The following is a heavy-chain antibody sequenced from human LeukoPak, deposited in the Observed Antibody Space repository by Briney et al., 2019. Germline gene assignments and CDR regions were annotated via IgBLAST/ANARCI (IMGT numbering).Heavy chain of an antibody. V-gene: IGHV1-8*01. CDR1: GYTFTSYD. CDR2: MNPNSGNT. J-gene: IGHJ3*02. Sequence: ASVKVSCKASGYTFTSYDINWVRQATGQGLEWMGWMNPNSGNTGYAQKFQGRVTMTRNTPISTAYMELSSLRSEDTAVYYCASRLAGLDAFDIWGQGTMVTVSS. D-gene: IGHD6-19*01. CDR3: ASRLAGLDAFDI.